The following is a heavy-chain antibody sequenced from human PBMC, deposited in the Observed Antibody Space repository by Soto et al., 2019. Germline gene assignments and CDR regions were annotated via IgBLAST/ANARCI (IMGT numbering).Heavy chain of an antibody. Sequence: GESLKISCKGSGYSFTSYWIGWVRQMPGKGLEWMGIIYPGDSDTRYSPSFQGQVTISADKSISTAYLQWSSLKAPDTAMYYCARLGNMVRGVPYYYSGMDVWGQGTTVTVYS. J-gene: IGHJ6*02. CDR1: GYSFTSYW. D-gene: IGHD3-10*01. CDR3: ARLGNMVRGVPYYYSGMDV. CDR2: IYPGDSDT. V-gene: IGHV5-51*01.